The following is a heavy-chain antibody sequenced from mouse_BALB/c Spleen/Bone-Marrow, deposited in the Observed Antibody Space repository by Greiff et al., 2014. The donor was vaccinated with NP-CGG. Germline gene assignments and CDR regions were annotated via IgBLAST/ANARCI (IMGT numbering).Heavy chain of an antibody. V-gene: IGHV1-18*01. J-gene: IGHJ2*01. CDR2: INPYKGGT. D-gene: IGHD1-2*01. CDR3: ARYRDDYGHGDY. Sequence: EVQLQQSGPELVKPGASMKISCKASGYSFTGYTINWVKQSHGKNLEWIGLINPYKGGTSYNQKFKDKATLTVDKSSSTAYMELLSLTSEDSAVYYCARYRDDYGHGDYWGQGTTLTVSS. CDR1: GYSFTGYT.